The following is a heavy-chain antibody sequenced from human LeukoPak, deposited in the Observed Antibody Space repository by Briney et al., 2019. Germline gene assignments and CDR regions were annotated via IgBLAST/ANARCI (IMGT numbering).Heavy chain of an antibody. CDR1: GFTFSIYE. CDR3: ARETDSTLFDY. CDR2: ISSSGSTI. Sequence: GGPLRLSCAASGFTFSIYEMNWVRQAPGKGLEWLSYISSSGSTIFYADSVKGRFTISRDNAKNSLYLQMNSLRAEDTAVYYCARETDSTLFDYWGQGTLVTVSS. D-gene: IGHD2-2*01. V-gene: IGHV3-48*03. J-gene: IGHJ4*02.